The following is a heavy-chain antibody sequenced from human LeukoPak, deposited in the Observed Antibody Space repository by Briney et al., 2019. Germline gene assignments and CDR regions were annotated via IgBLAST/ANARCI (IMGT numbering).Heavy chain of an antibody. CDR2: ISAYNGNT. Sequence: ASVKVSCKASGYTFTSYGISWVRQAPGQGLEWMGWISAYNGNTNYAQKLQGRVTMTTDTSTSTAYMELRSLRSDDTAVYYCARTLVGVSGSSFQILGDYGFDYWGQGTLVTVSS. CDR1: GYTFTSYG. D-gene: IGHD2-15*01. J-gene: IGHJ4*02. CDR3: ARTLVGVSGSSFQILGDYGFDY. V-gene: IGHV1-18*04.